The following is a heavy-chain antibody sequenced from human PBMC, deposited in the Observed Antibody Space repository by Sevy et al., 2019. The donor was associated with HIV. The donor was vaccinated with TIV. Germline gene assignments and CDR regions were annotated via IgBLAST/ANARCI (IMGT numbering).Heavy chain of an antibody. Sequence: ASVKVSCKVSGYTLSELSMHWVRQAPEKGLEWMGRFDPEDGEIIYEQKFQGRVTMTEDTSTDTAYMELSSLRSEDTALYYFATAREYYSVISGYLDYWGQGTLVTVSS. D-gene: IGHD3-22*01. CDR1: GYTLSELS. CDR3: ATAREYYSVISGYLDY. V-gene: IGHV1-24*01. CDR2: FDPEDGEI. J-gene: IGHJ4*02.